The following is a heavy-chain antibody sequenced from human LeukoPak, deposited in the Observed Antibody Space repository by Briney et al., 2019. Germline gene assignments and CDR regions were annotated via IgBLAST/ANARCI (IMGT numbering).Heavy chain of an antibody. Sequence: PSETLSLTCTVSGGSISSGSYYWSWIRQPAGKGLEWIGRIYTSGSTNYNPSLKSRVTISVDTSKNQFSLKLSSVTAADTAVYYCARDGRKQHLYNWFDPWGQGTLVTVSS. CDR1: GGSISSGSYY. D-gene: IGHD6-13*01. V-gene: IGHV4-61*02. J-gene: IGHJ5*02. CDR2: IYTSGST. CDR3: ARDGRKQHLYNWFDP.